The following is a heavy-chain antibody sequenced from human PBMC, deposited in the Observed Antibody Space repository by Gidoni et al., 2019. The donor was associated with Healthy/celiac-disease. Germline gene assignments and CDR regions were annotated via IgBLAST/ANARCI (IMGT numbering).Heavy chain of an antibody. CDR3: AHSRGHDSSGYYYPFFTYYYYGMDV. D-gene: IGHD3-22*01. CDR1: GFSLSTSGVG. Sequence: QITLKESGPTLVKPTQTLTLTCTFSGFSLSTSGVGVGWIRQPPGKALEWLALIYWDDDKRYSPSLKSRLTITKDTSKNQVVLTMTNMDPVDTATYYCAHSRGHDSSGYYYPFFTYYYYGMDVWGQGTTVTVSS. V-gene: IGHV2-5*02. J-gene: IGHJ6*02. CDR2: IYWDDDK.